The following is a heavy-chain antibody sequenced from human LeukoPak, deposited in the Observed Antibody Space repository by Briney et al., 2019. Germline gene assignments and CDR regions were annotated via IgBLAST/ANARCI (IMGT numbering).Heavy chain of an antibody. V-gene: IGHV3-7*03. CDR3: ARDNPPDY. CDR2: IKQDGSEK. Sequence: GGSLRLSCAASGFTFSSYTMHWVRQAPGKGLEWVANIKQDGSEKSYVESVRGRFTISRDNAKNSLYLQLNSLRAEDTALYYCARDNPPDYWGQGTLVTVSS. CDR1: GFTFSSYT. J-gene: IGHJ4*02.